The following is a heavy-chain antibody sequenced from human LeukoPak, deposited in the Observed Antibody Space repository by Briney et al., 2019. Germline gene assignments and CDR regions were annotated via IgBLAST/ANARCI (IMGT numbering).Heavy chain of an antibody. CDR3: ASRLTTTLDMGV. D-gene: IGHD4-11*01. Sequence: SETLSLTCTVSGGSIRSYYRSWIRQPAGKGLEWIGRIYTTVSTNYNPSTNYNPSLKSRVSMSVDMSKNQFSLKLSSVTAADTAVYYCASRLTTTLDMGVWGKGTTVTVSS. J-gene: IGHJ6*03. V-gene: IGHV4-59*12. CDR2: IYTTVSTNYNPST. CDR1: GGSIRSYY.